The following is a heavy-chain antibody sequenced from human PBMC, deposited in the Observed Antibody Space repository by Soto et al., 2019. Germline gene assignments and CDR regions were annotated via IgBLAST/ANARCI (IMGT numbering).Heavy chain of an antibody. CDR3: ARFDISFEYDILTGYYSGFDY. J-gene: IGHJ4*02. V-gene: IGHV4-34*01. CDR1: GGSFSGYY. CDR2: INHSGST. Sequence: SETLSLTCAVYGGSFSGYYWSWIRQPPGKGLEWIGEINHSGSTNYNPPLKSRVTISVDTSKNQFSLKLSSVTAADTAVYYCARFDISFEYDILTGYYSGFDYWGQGTLVTVSS. D-gene: IGHD3-9*01.